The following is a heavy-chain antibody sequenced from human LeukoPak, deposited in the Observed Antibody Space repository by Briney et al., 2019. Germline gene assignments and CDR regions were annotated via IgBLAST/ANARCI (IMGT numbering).Heavy chain of an antibody. Sequence: SETLSLTCTVSGGSISSYYWSWIRQPAGKGLEYIGRLNTGGSTNYNPPLKGRVTMSLDTSKNQFSLNLSSVTAADTAVYYCESGTPQLWSSFWGQGTLVTVSS. CDR1: GGSISSYY. CDR3: ESGTPQLWSSF. V-gene: IGHV4-4*07. J-gene: IGHJ4*02. CDR2: LNTGGST. D-gene: IGHD5-18*01.